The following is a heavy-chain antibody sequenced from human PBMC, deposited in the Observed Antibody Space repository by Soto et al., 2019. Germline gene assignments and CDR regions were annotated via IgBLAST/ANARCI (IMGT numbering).Heavy chain of an antibody. V-gene: IGHV1-69*01. D-gene: IGHD3-3*01. CDR3: ARGSLYDFWSGYYAPPAYYYYYGMDV. CDR1: GGTFSSYA. Sequence: QVQLVQSGAEVKKPGSSVEVSCMASGGTFSSYAISWVRQAPGQGLEWMGGIIPIFGTANYAQKFQGRVKITADESTSTAYLELSSLRSEDTAVYYCARGSLYDFWSGYYAPPAYYYYYGMDVWGQGTTVTVSS. J-gene: IGHJ6*02. CDR2: IIPIFGTA.